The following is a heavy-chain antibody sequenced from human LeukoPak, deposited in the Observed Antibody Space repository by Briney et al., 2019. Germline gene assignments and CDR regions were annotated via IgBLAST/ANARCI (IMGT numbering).Heavy chain of an antibody. CDR2: ISWNSGSI. CDR1: GFTFDDYA. CDR3: XXXXXGVPSSYPDAFDI. D-gene: IGHD2-2*01. Sequence: GGSLRLSCAASGFTFDDYAMHWVRQAPGKGLEWVSGISWNSGSIGYADSVKGRFTISRDNAKNSLYLQMNSLRAEDTALYYCXXXXXGVPSSYPDAFDIWGQGTMVTVSS. V-gene: IGHV3-9*01. J-gene: IGHJ3*02.